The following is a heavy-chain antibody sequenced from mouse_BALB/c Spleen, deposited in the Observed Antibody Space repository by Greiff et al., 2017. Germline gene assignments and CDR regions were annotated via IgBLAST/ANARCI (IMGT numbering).Heavy chain of an antibody. Sequence: EVQVVESGGGLVKPGGSLKLSCAASGFTFSSYAMSWVRQSPEKRLEWVAEISSGGSYTYYPDTVTGRFTISRDNAKNTLYLEMSSLRSEDTAMYYCARYDYDAYAMDYWGQGTSVTVSS. CDR1: GFTFSSYA. D-gene: IGHD2-4*01. J-gene: IGHJ4*01. CDR2: ISSGGSYT. CDR3: ARYDYDAYAMDY. V-gene: IGHV5-9-4*01.